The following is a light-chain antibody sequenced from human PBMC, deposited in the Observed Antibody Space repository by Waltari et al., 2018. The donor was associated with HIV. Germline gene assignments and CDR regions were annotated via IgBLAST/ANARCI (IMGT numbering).Light chain of an antibody. CDR3: SSYAGSNNYV. CDR1: SSDVGGYNY. CDR2: EVS. V-gene: IGLV2-8*01. J-gene: IGLJ1*01. Sequence: SALTQPPSASGSPGQSVTISCTVTSSDVGGYNYVSWYQQQPGKAPKSMIYEVSKRPSGVPDRFSGSKSGNTASLTVSGLQAEDEADYYCSSYAGSNNYVFGTGTKVTVL.